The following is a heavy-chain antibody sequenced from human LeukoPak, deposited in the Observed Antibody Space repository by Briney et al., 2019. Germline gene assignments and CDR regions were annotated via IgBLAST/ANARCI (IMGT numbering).Heavy chain of an antibody. J-gene: IGHJ4*02. CDR1: GGSISSGSYY. Sequence: PSETLSLTCTVSGGSISSGSYYWSWIRQPAGKGLEWIGRIYTSGSTNYNPSLKSRVTISVDTSKNQFSLKLSSVTAADTAVYYCARGAQIAVAGEPGGQTDYWGQGTLVTVSS. CDR2: IYTSGST. D-gene: IGHD6-19*01. V-gene: IGHV4-61*02. CDR3: ARGAQIAVAGEPGGQTDY.